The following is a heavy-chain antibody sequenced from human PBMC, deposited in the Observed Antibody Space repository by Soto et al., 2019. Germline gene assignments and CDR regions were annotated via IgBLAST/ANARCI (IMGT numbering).Heavy chain of an antibody. D-gene: IGHD5-12*01. CDR3: ASQRTSGYDPYYFDY. Sequence: SETLSLTCTVSGGSITTGSYFWGWIRQPPGRGLEWIGNMYYSGSTYYNPSLKSRVIISVDTSKNQFSLKLSSVTAADTALYYCASQRTSGYDPYYFDYWGQGTLVTVS. CDR1: GGSITTGSYF. CDR2: MYYSGST. V-gene: IGHV4-39*01. J-gene: IGHJ4*02.